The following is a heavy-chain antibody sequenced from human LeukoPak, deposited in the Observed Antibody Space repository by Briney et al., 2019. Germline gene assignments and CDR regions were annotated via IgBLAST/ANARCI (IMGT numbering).Heavy chain of an antibody. CDR3: ARHLPSRGFDY. Sequence: SETLSLTCTVSGGSISNYYWSWIRQSPGKGLEWIGYIYYTGNTNYNPSLESRVIISVDTSKNQFSLKLSSVTAADTAVYYCARHLPSRGFDYWGQGTLVTVSS. CDR2: IYYTGNT. V-gene: IGHV4-59*08. D-gene: IGHD6-13*01. CDR1: GGSISNYY. J-gene: IGHJ4*02.